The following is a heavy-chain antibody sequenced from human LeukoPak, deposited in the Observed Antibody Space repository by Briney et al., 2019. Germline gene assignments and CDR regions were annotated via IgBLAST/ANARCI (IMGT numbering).Heavy chain of an antibody. Sequence: SETLSLTCAVYGGSFSGYYWSWIRQPPGKGLEWIGEINHSGSTNYNPSLKSRVTISVDTSKNQFSLKLSSVTAADTAVYYCARGPPAKPGTGYYYGMDVWGQGTTVTVSS. J-gene: IGHJ6*02. CDR1: GGSFSGYY. V-gene: IGHV4-34*01. CDR2: INHSGST. CDR3: ARGPPAKPGTGYYYGMDV. D-gene: IGHD2-2*01.